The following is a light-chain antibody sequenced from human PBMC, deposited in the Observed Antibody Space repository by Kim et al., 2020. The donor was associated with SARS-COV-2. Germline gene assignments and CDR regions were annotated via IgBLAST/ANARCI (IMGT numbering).Light chain of an antibody. J-gene: IGLJ3*02. Sequence: GATVTLTCASSTGAVTSGYYPNWFQQKPGQAPRALIYSTNSKHSWTPARFSGSLLGGKAALTLSGVQPEDEAEYYCLPYYGGAQLVFGGGTQLTVL. CDR1: TGAVTSGYY. CDR2: STN. V-gene: IGLV7-43*01. CDR3: LPYYGGAQLV.